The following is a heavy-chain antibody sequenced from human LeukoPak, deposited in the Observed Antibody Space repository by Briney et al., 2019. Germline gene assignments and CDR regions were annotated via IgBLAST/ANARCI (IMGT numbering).Heavy chain of an antibody. Sequence: GASVKVSCKASGYTFTGYYMHWVRQAPGQGLEWMGWINPNSGGTNYAQKFQGRVTMTRDTSISTAYMELSSLRSEDTAVYYCARGRGKYSSLDYWGQGTLVTVSS. CDR3: ARGRGKYSSLDY. CDR1: GYTFTGYY. J-gene: IGHJ4*02. CDR2: INPNSGGT. V-gene: IGHV1-2*02. D-gene: IGHD5-18*01.